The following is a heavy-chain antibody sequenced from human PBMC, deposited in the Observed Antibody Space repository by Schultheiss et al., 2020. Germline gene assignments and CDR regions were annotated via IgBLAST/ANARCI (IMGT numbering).Heavy chain of an antibody. J-gene: IGHJ5*02. CDR3: AKMETYNWFDP. CDR2: IYHSGST. Sequence: SETLSLTCAVSGGSISSSNWWSWVRQPPGKGLEWIGEIYHSGSTNYNPSLKSRVTISVDTSKNQFSLKLSSVTAEDTAVYYCAKMETYNWFDPWGQGTLVTVSS. CDR1: GGSISSSNW. V-gene: IGHV4-4*02. D-gene: IGHD5-24*01.